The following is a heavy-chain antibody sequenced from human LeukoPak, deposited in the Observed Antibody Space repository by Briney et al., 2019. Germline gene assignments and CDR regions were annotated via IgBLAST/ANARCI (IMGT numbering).Heavy chain of an antibody. V-gene: IGHV3-23*01. CDR2: ISGSGGST. CDR1: GFTFSSYA. J-gene: IGHJ6*02. D-gene: IGHD2-2*01. CDR3: AKGSCSSTSCQRSAYYYYGMDV. Sequence: GGSLRLSCAASGFTFSSYAMSWVRQAPGKGLEWVSAISGSGGSTYYADSVKGRFTISRDNSKNTLYLQMNSLRAEDTAVYYCAKGSCSSTSCQRSAYYYYGMDVWGQGTTVTVSS.